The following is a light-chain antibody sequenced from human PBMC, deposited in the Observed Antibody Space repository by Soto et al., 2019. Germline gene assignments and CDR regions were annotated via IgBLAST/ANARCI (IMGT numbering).Light chain of an antibody. CDR1: QSVSNNY. V-gene: IGKV3-20*01. CDR3: QQYNNWHAIT. CDR2: GAS. J-gene: IGKJ5*01. Sequence: EILLTQSPGTLSLSPGERATLSCWASQSVSNNYLAWYQQKPGQAPRLLIYGASSRATGIPDRFSGSGSGTDFTLTISRLETEDFAVYYCQQYNNWHAITFGHGTRLEI.